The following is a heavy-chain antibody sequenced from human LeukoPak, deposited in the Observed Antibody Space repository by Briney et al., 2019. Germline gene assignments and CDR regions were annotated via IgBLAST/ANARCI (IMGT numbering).Heavy chain of an antibody. V-gene: IGHV3-53*01. CDR1: GFTVSNTY. Sequence: GGSLRLSCAASGFTVSNTYMSWVRQAPGKGLEWVSLIYSDGTTYYADSVKGRFTISRDNSKNTLYLQMNSLRAEDTAVYYCARDSSGVTTVTTYAFDIWGQGTMVTVSS. CDR2: IYSDGTT. CDR3: ARDSSGVTTVTTYAFDI. J-gene: IGHJ3*02. D-gene: IGHD4-11*01.